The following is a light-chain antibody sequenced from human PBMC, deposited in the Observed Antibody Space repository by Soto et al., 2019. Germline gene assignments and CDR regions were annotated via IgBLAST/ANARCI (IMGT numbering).Light chain of an antibody. CDR3: SSYAGSNNLV. Sequence: QSVLTQPPSASGSPGQSVIISCTGTSSDVGGYNYVSWYQQHPGKAPKLIIYEVTKRPSGVPDRFSGSKSGNTASLTVSGLQAEDEADYYCSSYAGSNNLVFGTGTKVTVL. J-gene: IGLJ1*01. CDR1: SSDVGGYNY. V-gene: IGLV2-8*01. CDR2: EVT.